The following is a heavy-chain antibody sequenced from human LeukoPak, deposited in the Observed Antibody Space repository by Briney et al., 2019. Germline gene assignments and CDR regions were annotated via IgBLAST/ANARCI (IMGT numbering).Heavy chain of an antibody. D-gene: IGHD1-1*01. J-gene: IGHJ4*02. V-gene: IGHV4-59*01. CDR3: ARVDDWNALEY. CDR2: VYYSGGT. CDR1: GGSLNNYY. Sequence: SETLSLTCTVSGGSLNNYYWSWIRQPPGKALEWIGYVYYSGGTNYNPSLKSRVTISVDTSKNQFSLKLRPVTAADTALYYCARVDDWNALEYWGQGTLVTVSS.